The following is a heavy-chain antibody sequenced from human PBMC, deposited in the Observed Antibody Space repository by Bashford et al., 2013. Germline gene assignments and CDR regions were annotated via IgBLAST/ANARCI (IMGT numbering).Heavy chain of an antibody. D-gene: IGHD1-26*01. V-gene: IGHV4-4*02. J-gene: IGHJ5*02. CDR2: ISHSEAT. CDR1: RGSMSSNIW. Sequence: SETLSLTCTVSRGSMSSNIWWSWVRQPPGKGLEWIGEISHSEATNYNPSLKSRVTISIDTSKNQFSLKLTSVTAADTAVYYCVREAWDLTNNWFDPWGQGTLVTVSS. CDR3: VREAWDLTNNWFDP.